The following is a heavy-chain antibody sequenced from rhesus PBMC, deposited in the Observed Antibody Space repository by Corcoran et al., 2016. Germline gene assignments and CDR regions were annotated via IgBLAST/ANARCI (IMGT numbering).Heavy chain of an antibody. Sequence: QVQLVQSGAEVKKPGASVKVSCKASGFTFGSYAISWVRQAPGQGLEWMGVIIPLVGITNYAEKFQGRGTITADTSTSTADRELSSLRSEDTAVYYCARARGTYYYGSGSLGGFDYWGQGVLVTVSS. V-gene: IGHV1-198*02. J-gene: IGHJ4*01. D-gene: IGHD3-28*01. CDR1: GFTFGSYA. CDR2: IIPLVGIT. CDR3: ARARGTYYYGSGSLGGFDY.